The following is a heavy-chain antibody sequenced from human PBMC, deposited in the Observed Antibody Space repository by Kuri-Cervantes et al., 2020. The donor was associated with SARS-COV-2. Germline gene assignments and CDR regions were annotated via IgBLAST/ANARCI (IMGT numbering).Heavy chain of an antibody. Sequence: GGSLRLSCAASGLTVSSNYMSWVRQAPGKGLEWVSVIYSGGSTYYADSVKGRFTISRDNSKNTLYLQMNSLRAEDTAVYYCAKELNEGYSSSWYFDYWGQGTLVTVSS. CDR3: AKELNEGYSSSWYFDY. CDR2: IYSGGST. CDR1: GLTVSSNY. V-gene: IGHV3-53*01. J-gene: IGHJ4*02. D-gene: IGHD6-13*01.